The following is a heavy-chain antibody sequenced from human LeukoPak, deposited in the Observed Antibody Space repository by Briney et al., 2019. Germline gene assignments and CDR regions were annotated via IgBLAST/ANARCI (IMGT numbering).Heavy chain of an antibody. J-gene: IGHJ6*04. V-gene: IGHV3-21*01. D-gene: IGHD5-12*01. CDR1: GFTFSSYS. Sequence: RGSLRLSCAASGFTFSSYSMNWVRQAPGKGLEWDSSISSSSSYIYYADSVKGRFTNSRDNAKNSLYLQMNSLRAEDTAVYYCATLVATDLYGMDVWGKGTTVTVSS. CDR2: ISSSSSYI. CDR3: ATLVATDLYGMDV.